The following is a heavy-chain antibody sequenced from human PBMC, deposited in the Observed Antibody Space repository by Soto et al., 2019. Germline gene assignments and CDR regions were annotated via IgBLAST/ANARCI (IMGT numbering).Heavy chain of an antibody. CDR2: IYYSGST. J-gene: IGHJ6*02. V-gene: IGHV4-59*08. CDR3: ARHYYYGSGSSDV. CDR1: GGSISSYY. D-gene: IGHD3-10*01. Sequence: SETLSLTCTVSGGSISSYYWSWIRQPPGKGLEWIGSIYYSGSTYYNPSLKSRVTISVDTSKNQFSLKLSSVTAADTAVYYCARHYYYGSGSSDVWGQGTTVTVSS.